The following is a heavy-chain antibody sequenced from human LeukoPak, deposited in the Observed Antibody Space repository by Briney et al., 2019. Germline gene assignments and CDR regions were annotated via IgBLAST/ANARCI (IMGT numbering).Heavy chain of an antibody. CDR3: ARGGFTSYFDY. CDR1: GYTFTSYG. V-gene: IGHV1-18*01. CDR2: INAYNGNT. J-gene: IGHJ4*02. Sequence: ASVKVSCKASGYTFTSYGISWVRQAPGQGLEWMGWINAYNGNTNYAQKLQGRVTITTDTSTSTASMELSRLRSDVTAGDYGARGGFTSYFDYWGQGTLVTVSS.